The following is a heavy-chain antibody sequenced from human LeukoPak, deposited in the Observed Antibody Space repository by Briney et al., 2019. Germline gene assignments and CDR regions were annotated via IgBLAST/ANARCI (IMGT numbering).Heavy chain of an antibody. D-gene: IGHD3-22*01. Sequence: GGSLRLSCAASGFTFSSYAMSWVRQAPGKGLEWDSAISGSGGSTYYADSVKGRFTISRDNSKNTLYLQMNSLRAEDTAVYYCAKDLRSSVYSPIDFWGQGTLVTVS. CDR2: ISGSGGST. CDR1: GFTFSSYA. CDR3: AKDLRSSVYSPIDF. V-gene: IGHV3-23*01. J-gene: IGHJ4*02.